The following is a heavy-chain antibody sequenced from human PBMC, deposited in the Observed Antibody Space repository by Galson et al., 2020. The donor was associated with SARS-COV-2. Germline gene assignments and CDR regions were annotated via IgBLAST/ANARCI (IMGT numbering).Heavy chain of an antibody. CDR1: GFVFGTYS. J-gene: IGHJ4*02. D-gene: IGHD3-9*01. Sequence: GESLKISCEASGFVFGTYSMNWIRRAPGKGLEWLSSISGSSTNIFYANSVKGRFTVSRDNAKSSLYLQMSSLRADDAAVYYCARDSHPDLLPGYYMRFGSWGQGTLVTVSS. V-gene: IGHV3-21*06. CDR3: ARDSHPDLLPGYYMRFGS. CDR2: ISGSSTNI.